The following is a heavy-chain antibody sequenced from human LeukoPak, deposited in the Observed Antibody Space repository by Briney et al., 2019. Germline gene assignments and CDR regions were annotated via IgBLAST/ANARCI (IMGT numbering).Heavy chain of an antibody. CDR3: AAVIDY. J-gene: IGHJ4*02. V-gene: IGHV3-48*03. Sequence: GSLRLSCAASGFTFSNYEMNWIRQAPGKGLEWISYISNSGNTKYYADSVKGRFSISRDNANNSVYLQMNNLRAEDTAVYYCAAVIDYWGQGTLVTVSS. CDR2: ISNSGNTK. CDR1: GFTFSNYE.